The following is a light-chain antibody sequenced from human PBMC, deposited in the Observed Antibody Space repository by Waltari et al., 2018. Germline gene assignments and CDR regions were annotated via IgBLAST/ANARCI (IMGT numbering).Light chain of an antibody. V-gene: IGKV3-20*01. CDR1: LSVSRY. CDR3: QKYDRLPAT. Sequence: EIVLTQSPGTLSLSPGERATLSCRASLSVSRYLVWYQQKPGQAPRLLIYAASIRATGIPDRFSGSGSGTYFSLTISRLEPEDFAVYYCQKYDRLPATFGQGTKVEIK. CDR2: AAS. J-gene: IGKJ1*01.